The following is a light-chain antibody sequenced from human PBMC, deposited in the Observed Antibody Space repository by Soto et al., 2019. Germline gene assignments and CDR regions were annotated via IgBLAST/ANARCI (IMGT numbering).Light chain of an antibody. J-gene: IGKJ2*01. V-gene: IGKV3-20*01. Sequence: EIVLTQSPGTLSLSPGERATLTCRASQSVSSSYLAWYPQKPGQAPRLLMYDASSRATGIPDRFSGSGSETDFTLTISRLEPEDFAVYYCQQFGTSFPYTFGQGTKLDIK. CDR3: QQFGTSFPYT. CDR2: DAS. CDR1: QSVSSSY.